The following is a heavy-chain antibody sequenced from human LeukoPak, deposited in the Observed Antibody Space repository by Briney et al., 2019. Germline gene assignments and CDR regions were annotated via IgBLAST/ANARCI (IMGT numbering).Heavy chain of an antibody. V-gene: IGHV3-53*01. CDR3: AKARYSSGLDY. Sequence: GGSLRLSCAASGFTVSSTYMSWVRQAPGKGLEWVSVIYSGGNIYYIESVKGRFTISRDTSKNTLYLQMNSLRAEDTAVYHCAKARYSSGLDYWGQGTLVSVSS. J-gene: IGHJ4*02. CDR1: GFTVSSTY. CDR2: IYSGGNI. D-gene: IGHD6-19*01.